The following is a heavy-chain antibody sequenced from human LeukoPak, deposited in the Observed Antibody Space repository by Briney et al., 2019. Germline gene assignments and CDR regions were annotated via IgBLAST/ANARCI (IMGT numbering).Heavy chain of an antibody. CDR2: TSSSDAGT. CDR1: GFTFSSYG. CDR3: ARAPVTSCRGAFCYPFDI. V-gene: IGHV3-23*01. Sequence: GGSLRLSCAASGFTFSSYGMSWVRQAPGKGLEWVSATSSSDAGTYHAESVRGRFTISRDNSKNTLYLQMNSLRADDAAVYYCARAPVTSCRGAFCYPFDIWGQGTLVTVSS. D-gene: IGHD2-15*01. J-gene: IGHJ4*02.